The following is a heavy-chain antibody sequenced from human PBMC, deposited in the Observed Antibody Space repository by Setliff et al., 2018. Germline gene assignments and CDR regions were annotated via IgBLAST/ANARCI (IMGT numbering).Heavy chain of an antibody. CDR1: GYTFTSYD. CDR3: ARGNPAERYEY. Sequence: ASVKVSCKASGYTFTSYDINWVRQATGQGLEWMGWMNPTSGNTGYAQKFQGRVTMTTDTSTSTAYMELSSLRFDDTAVYYCARGNPAERYEYWGQGTLVTVSS. V-gene: IGHV1-8*01. CDR2: MNPTSGNT. J-gene: IGHJ1*01. D-gene: IGHD5-12*01.